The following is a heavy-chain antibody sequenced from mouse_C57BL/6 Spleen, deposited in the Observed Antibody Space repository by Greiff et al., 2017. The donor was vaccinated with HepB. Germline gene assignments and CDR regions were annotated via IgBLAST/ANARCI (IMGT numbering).Heavy chain of an antibody. CDR3: ARFTTVVANDY. D-gene: IGHD1-1*01. Sequence: VQLQQPGAELVKPGASVKLSCKASGYTFTSYWMQWVNQRPGQGLEWIGEIDPSDSYTNYNQKFKGKATLTVDTSSSTAYMQLSSLTSEDSAVYYCARFTTVVANDYWGQGTTLTVSS. J-gene: IGHJ2*01. CDR2: IDPSDSYT. CDR1: GYTFTSYW. V-gene: IGHV1-50*01.